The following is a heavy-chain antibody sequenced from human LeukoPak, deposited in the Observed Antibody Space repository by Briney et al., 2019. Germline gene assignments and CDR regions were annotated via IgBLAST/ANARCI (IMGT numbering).Heavy chain of an antibody. D-gene: IGHD2-2*01. CDR1: GGTFSSYA. V-gene: IGHV1-69*06. CDR2: IIPIFGTA. J-gene: IGHJ6*04. Sequence: SVKVSCKASGGTFSSYAISWVRQAPGQGLEWMGGIIPIFGTANYAQKFQGRVTITADKSTSTAYMELSSLRSEDTAVYYCAREGYCSSTSCYAGDYYYYYGMDVWGKGTTVTVSS. CDR3: AREGYCSSTSCYAGDYYYYYGMDV.